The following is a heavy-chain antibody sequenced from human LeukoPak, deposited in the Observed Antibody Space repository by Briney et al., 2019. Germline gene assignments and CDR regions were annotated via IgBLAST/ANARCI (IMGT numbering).Heavy chain of an antibody. V-gene: IGHV4-59*01. CDR3: ARAYGDYPMGY. Sequence: SETLSLTCTVSGGSISSYYWSWIRQPPGKGLEWIGYIYYSGSTNYNPSLKSRVTISVDTSKNQFSLKLSSVTAADTAVYYCARAYGDYPMGYWGQGTLVTVSS. J-gene: IGHJ4*02. CDR2: IYYSGST. CDR1: GGSISSYY. D-gene: IGHD4-17*01.